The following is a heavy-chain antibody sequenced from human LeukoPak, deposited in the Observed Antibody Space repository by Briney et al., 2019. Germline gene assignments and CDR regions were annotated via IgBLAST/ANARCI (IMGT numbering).Heavy chain of an antibody. Sequence: PGGSLRLSCAASGFTFDDYAMHWVRQAPGKGLEWVSGISWNSGSIGYADSVKGRFTISRDNAKNSLYLQMNSLRAEDMALYYCAKDYQAYSSSWYPDAFDIWGQGTLVTVSS. CDR1: GFTFDDYA. D-gene: IGHD6-13*01. CDR3: AKDYQAYSSSWYPDAFDI. J-gene: IGHJ4*02. V-gene: IGHV3-9*03. CDR2: ISWNSGSI.